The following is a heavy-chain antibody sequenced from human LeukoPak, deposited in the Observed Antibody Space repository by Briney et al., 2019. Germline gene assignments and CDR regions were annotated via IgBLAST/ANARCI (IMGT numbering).Heavy chain of an antibody. Sequence: GGSLRLSCAASGFTFSSYAMHWVRQASGKGLEWVGRIRSKPNNYATAYAASVKGRFTISRDDSKNTAYLQMNSLKTGDTAVYYCTLFYDSSGYYPFDYWGQGTLVTVSS. D-gene: IGHD3-22*01. V-gene: IGHV3-73*01. CDR3: TLFYDSSGYYPFDY. CDR1: GFTFSSYA. CDR2: IRSKPNNYAT. J-gene: IGHJ4*02.